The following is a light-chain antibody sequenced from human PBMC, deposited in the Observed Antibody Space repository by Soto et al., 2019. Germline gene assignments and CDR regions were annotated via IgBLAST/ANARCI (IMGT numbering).Light chain of an antibody. V-gene: IGLV2-14*01. Sequence: QSALTQPASVSGSPGQSITISCTGTSSDVGGYKYVSWYQQHPDKAPKLIIYDVTNRPSGISNRFSGSKSGNTASLTSSGLQAEDEADYYCSSYTSSSSYVFGTGTKLTVL. CDR1: SSDVGGYKY. J-gene: IGLJ1*01. CDR2: DVT. CDR3: SSYTSSSSYV.